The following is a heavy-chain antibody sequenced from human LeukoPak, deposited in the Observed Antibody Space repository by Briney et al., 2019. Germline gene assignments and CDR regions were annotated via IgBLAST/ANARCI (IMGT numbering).Heavy chain of an antibody. CDR3: ARDRGYDFWSGYYGFDY. Sequence: GGSLRPSCAASGFTFSSYSMNWVRQAPGKGLEWVSYISSSSSTIYYADSVKGRFTISRDNAKNSLYLQMNSLRDEDTAVYYCARDRGYDFWSGYYGFDYWGQGTLVTVSS. CDR1: GFTFSSYS. D-gene: IGHD3-3*01. CDR2: ISSSSSTI. V-gene: IGHV3-48*02. J-gene: IGHJ4*02.